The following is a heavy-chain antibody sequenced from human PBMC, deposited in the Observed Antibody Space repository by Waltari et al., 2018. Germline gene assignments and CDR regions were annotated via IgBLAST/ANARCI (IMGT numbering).Heavy chain of an antibody. Sequence: QLQLQESGPGLVKPSETLSLTCTVSGGSISSSSYYWGWVRQPPGKGLEWIGSIYYSGSTYYNPSLKSRVTISVDTSKNQFSLRVSSVTAADTAVYYCARDVEGDGVLYGSPRRFDYWGQGILVTVSS. CDR3: ARDVEGDGVLYGSPRRFDY. J-gene: IGHJ4*02. CDR2: IYYSGST. V-gene: IGHV4-39*07. D-gene: IGHD3-10*01. CDR1: GGSISSSSYY.